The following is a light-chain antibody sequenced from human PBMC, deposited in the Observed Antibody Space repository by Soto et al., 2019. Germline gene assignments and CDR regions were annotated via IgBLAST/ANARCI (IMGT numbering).Light chain of an antibody. CDR1: SSNIGAGYD. J-gene: IGLJ2*01. CDR2: GNS. V-gene: IGLV1-40*01. Sequence: QAVLTQPPSVSGAPGQRVTISCTGSSSNIGAGYDVHWYQQLPGTAPKVLIYGNSNRPAGVPDRFSGSKSGTSASLAITGLQAEVEADYYCQSYDSSLSGSVVFGGGTKVTVL. CDR3: QSYDSSLSGSVV.